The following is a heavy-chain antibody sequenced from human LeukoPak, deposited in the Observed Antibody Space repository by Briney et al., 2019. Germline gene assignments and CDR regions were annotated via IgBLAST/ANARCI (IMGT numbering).Heavy chain of an antibody. CDR1: GYTFTSYY. Sequence: GASVKVSCKASGYTFTSYYMHWVRQAPGQGLEWMGIINPSGGSTSYAQKFQGRVTMTRDTSTSTAYMELSSLRSEDTAVYYCASSPTVMLLDYWGQGTLVTVSS. V-gene: IGHV1-46*01. J-gene: IGHJ4*02. CDR3: ASSPTVMLLDY. D-gene: IGHD4-17*01. CDR2: INPSGGST.